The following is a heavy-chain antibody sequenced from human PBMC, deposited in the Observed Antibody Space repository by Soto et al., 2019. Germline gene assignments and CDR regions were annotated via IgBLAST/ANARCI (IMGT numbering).Heavy chain of an antibody. V-gene: IGHV5-51*01. CDR1: GYSFTSYW. CDR3: PRGDPLPRYGMDV. CDR2: IYPGDSDT. J-gene: IGHJ6*02. Sequence: PGESLKISCKGSGYSFTSYWIGWVRQMPGKGLEWMGIIYPGDSDTRYSPSFKGQVTISADKSISTAYLQWSSLKASDTAMYYCPRGDPLPRYGMDVWVQGTSVTVSS. D-gene: IGHD2-2*01.